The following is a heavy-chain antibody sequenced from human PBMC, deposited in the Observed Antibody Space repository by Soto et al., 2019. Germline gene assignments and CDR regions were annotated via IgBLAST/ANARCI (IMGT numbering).Heavy chain of an antibody. D-gene: IGHD3-10*01. CDR3: AKDRFGEYFYYGMDV. V-gene: IGHV3-23*01. CDR2: ISGSGGST. Sequence: EVQLLESGGGLVQRGGSLRLSCAASGFTFSSYAMNWVRQAPGKGLEWVSGISGSGGSTYYADSVKGRFTISRDNSKNTLYLQMNSLRAEDTAVYYCAKDRFGEYFYYGMDVWGQGTTVTVSS. J-gene: IGHJ6*02. CDR1: GFTFSSYA.